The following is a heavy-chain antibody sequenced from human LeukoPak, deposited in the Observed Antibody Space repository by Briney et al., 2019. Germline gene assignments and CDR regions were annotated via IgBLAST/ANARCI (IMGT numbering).Heavy chain of an antibody. J-gene: IGHJ4*02. V-gene: IGHV1-2*02. CDR2: INPNSCGT. CDR1: GYTFNVYY. D-gene: IGHD4-11*01. CDR3: ARGSVRTTVTTGGDY. Sequence: ASVNVFCRACGYTFNVYYMHWVRQAPGQGFVWMGWINPNSCGTNYAQKFQGRVTMTRDTPISTAYMELSRLRSDDTAVYYCARGSVRTTVTTGGDYWGQGTLVTVSS.